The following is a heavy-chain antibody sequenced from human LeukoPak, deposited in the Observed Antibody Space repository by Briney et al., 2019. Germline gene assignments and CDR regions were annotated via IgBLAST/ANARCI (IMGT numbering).Heavy chain of an antibody. CDR1: GGSISSGGYS. V-gene: IGHV4-30-2*01. CDR3: AREVVSIAAAGPFDY. CDR2: IYHSGST. Sequence: PSETLSLTCAVSGGSISSGGYSWSWIRQPPGKGLEWIGYIYHSGSTYYNPSLKSRVTISVDRSKNQFSLKLSSVTAADTAVYYCAREVVSIAAAGPFDYWGQGTLVTVSS. J-gene: IGHJ4*02. D-gene: IGHD6-13*01.